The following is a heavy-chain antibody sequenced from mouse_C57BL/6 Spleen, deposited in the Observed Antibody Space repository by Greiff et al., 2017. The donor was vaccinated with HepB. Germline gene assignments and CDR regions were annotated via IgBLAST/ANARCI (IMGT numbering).Heavy chain of an antibody. CDR1: GYTFTSYW. V-gene: IGHV1-50*01. Sequence: KPGASVKLSCKASGYTFTSYWMQWVKQRPGQGLEWIGEIDPSDSYTNYNQKFKGKATLTVDTSSSTAYMQLSSLTSEDSAVYYCARGLKNYDGFAYWGQGTLVTVSA. D-gene: IGHD2-4*01. J-gene: IGHJ3*01. CDR3: ARGLKNYDGFAY. CDR2: IDPSDSYT.